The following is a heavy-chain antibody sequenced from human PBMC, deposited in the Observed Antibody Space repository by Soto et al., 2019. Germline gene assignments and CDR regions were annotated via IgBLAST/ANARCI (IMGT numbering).Heavy chain of an antibody. CDR3: ARGAYCSGGSCLRGIWFDP. D-gene: IGHD2-15*01. Sequence: QVQRVQSGAEGKKPGASVKVSCKASGYTFTSYGISWVRQAPGQGLEWMGWISAYNGNTNYAQKLQGRVTMTTDTSTSTAYMELRSLRSDDTAVYYCARGAYCSGGSCLRGIWFDPWGQGTLVTVSS. J-gene: IGHJ5*02. V-gene: IGHV1-18*01. CDR2: ISAYNGNT. CDR1: GYTFTSYG.